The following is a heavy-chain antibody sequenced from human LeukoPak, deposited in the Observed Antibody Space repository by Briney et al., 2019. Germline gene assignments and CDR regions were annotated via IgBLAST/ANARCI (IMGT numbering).Heavy chain of an antibody. CDR3: AKDGEDSSGPKGVDY. CDR2: ISGSGGSA. D-gene: IGHD6-19*01. J-gene: IGHJ4*02. V-gene: IGHV3-23*01. Sequence: GGSLRLSCAASVFTVSSNYMSWVRQAPGKGLEWVSSISGSGGSAYYADSVKGRFTISRDNSKNTLYLQMNSLRAEDTAVYYCAKDGEDSSGPKGVDYWGQGTLVTVSS. CDR1: VFTVSSNY.